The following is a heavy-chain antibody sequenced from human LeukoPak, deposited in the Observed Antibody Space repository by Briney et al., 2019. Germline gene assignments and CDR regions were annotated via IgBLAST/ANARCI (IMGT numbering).Heavy chain of an antibody. CDR3: ARTITLVRGVGRFDFDN. CDR1: GGTFSSYA. CDR2: IIPIFGTA. D-gene: IGHD3-10*01. V-gene: IGHV1-69*13. J-gene: IGHJ4*02. Sequence: GASVKVSCKASGGTFSSYAISWVRQAPGQGLEWMGGIIPIFGTANYAQKFQGRVTITADESTSTAYMELSSLRSEDTAVYYCARTITLVRGVGRFDFDNWGQGTLVTVSS.